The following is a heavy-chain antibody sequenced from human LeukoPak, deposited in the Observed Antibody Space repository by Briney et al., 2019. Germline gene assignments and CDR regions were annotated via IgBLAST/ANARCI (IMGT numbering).Heavy chain of an antibody. Sequence: GGSLRLSCAASGFTFSSYAMSWVRQAPGKGLEWVSAISGSGGSTYYADSVKGRFTISRDNSKNTLYLQMNSLRAEDTAVYYCATSSWYPGELDYWGQGTLITVSS. CDR3: ATSSWYPGELDY. CDR1: GFTFSSYA. J-gene: IGHJ4*02. V-gene: IGHV3-23*01. CDR2: ISGSGGST. D-gene: IGHD6-13*01.